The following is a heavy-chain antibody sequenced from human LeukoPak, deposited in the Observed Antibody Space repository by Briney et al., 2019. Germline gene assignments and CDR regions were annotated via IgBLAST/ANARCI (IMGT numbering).Heavy chain of an antibody. CDR3: ARTAMVATFRGAPPLGY. J-gene: IGHJ4*02. Sequence: ASVKVSCKASGYTFTSYDINWVRQATGQGLEWMGWMNPNSGNTGYAQKFQGRVTMTRNTSISTAYMELSSLRSEDTAVYYCARTAMVATFRGAPPLGYWGQGTLVTVSS. V-gene: IGHV1-8*01. CDR1: GYTFTSYD. CDR2: MNPNSGNT. D-gene: IGHD5-18*01.